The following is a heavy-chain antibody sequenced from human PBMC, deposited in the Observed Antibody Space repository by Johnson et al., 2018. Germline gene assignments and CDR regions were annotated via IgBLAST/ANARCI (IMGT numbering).Heavy chain of an antibody. Sequence: QVQLQESGPGLVKPSETLSLTCTVSGGSISSSSYYWGWIRQPPGKGLEWIGSIYYSGSTYYNPSLKSRVTISVDTSKNQFSLKLSSVTAADTAVYYCARMGHSGYDITIDYWGQGTLVTVSS. CDR1: GGSISSSSYY. CDR2: IYYSGST. D-gene: IGHD5-12*01. CDR3: ARMGHSGYDITIDY. V-gene: IGHV4-39*01. J-gene: IGHJ4*02.